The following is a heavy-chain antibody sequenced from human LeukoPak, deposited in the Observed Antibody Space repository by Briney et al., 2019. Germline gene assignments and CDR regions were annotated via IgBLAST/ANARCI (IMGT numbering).Heavy chain of an antibody. V-gene: IGHV3-23*01. CDR2: LSSGGTA. J-gene: IGHJ4*02. D-gene: IGHD2-15*01. Sequence: PGGSLKLSCAASGFTFSRYAMSWVRQAPGKGLEWVSVLSSGGTAYYADSVKGRFTISRDNSKNTLYLQMSSLRADDTAVYYCAKPIPCNGGSCHSFDYWGQGTLVTVSS. CDR1: GFTFSRYA. CDR3: AKPIPCNGGSCHSFDY.